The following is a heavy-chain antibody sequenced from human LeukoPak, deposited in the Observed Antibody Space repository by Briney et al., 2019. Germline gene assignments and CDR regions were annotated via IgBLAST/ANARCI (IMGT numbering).Heavy chain of an antibody. CDR1: GFTFSSYG. Sequence: GGSLRLSCAASGFTFSSYGMHWVRQAPGKGLEWVAVISYDGSNKYYADSVKGRFTISRDNSKNTLYLQMNSLRAEDTAVYYCAKAHYYYGSGSYYFFDYWGQGILVTVSS. V-gene: IGHV3-30*18. J-gene: IGHJ4*02. D-gene: IGHD3-10*01. CDR3: AKAHYYYGSGSYYFFDY. CDR2: ISYDGSNK.